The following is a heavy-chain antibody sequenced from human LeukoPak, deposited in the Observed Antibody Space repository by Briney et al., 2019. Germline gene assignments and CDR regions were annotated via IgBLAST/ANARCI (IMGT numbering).Heavy chain of an antibody. D-gene: IGHD6-13*01. J-gene: IGHJ6*02. CDR3: ARGSSTWSYGMDV. CDR1: GYTFTGYC. Sequence: ASVKVSCKASGYTFTGYCIHWVRQAPGQGLEWMGWINPNSGGTNYAQKFQGWVTMTRDTSISTDYMEVSRLKSDDTAVYYCARGSSTWSYGMDVWGQGTTVIVSS. CDR2: INPNSGGT. V-gene: IGHV1-2*04.